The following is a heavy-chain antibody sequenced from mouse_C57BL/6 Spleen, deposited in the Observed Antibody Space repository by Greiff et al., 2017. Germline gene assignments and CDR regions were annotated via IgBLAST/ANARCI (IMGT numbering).Heavy chain of an antibody. CDR3: ARKGDYYSNSPFDY. Sequence: EVKLMESGPGLVKPSQSLSLTCSVTGYSITSGYYWNWIRQFPGNKLEWMGYISYDGSNNYNPSLKNRISITRDTSKNQFFLKLNSVTTEDTATYYCARKGDYYSNSPFDYWGQGTTLTVSS. CDR1: GYSITSGYY. V-gene: IGHV3-6*01. J-gene: IGHJ2*01. CDR2: ISYDGSN. D-gene: IGHD2-5*01.